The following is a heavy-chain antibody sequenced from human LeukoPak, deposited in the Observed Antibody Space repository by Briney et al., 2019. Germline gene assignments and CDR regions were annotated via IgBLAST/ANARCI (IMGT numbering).Heavy chain of an antibody. CDR2: ISAYNGNT. CDR1: GYTFTSYG. Sequence: ASVKVSCKASGYTFTSYGITWVRQAPGQGLEWMGWISAYNGNTNYAQKFQDRVTMTTDTSTSTAYMELRSLRSDDTAMYYCARVLGIQLWGSSDYWGQGTLVTASS. CDR3: ARVLGIQLWGSSDY. D-gene: IGHD5-18*01. J-gene: IGHJ4*02. V-gene: IGHV1-18*01.